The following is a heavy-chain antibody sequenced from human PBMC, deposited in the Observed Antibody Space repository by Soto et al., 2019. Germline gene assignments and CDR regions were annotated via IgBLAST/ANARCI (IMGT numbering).Heavy chain of an antibody. CDR2: INSDGSST. D-gene: IGHD3-10*01. J-gene: IGHJ5*02. CDR3: ARGRNAITMVRGDPDGWFDP. V-gene: IGHV3-74*01. CDR1: GFTFSSYW. Sequence: GGSLRLSCAASGFTFSSYWMHWVRQAPGKGLVWVSRINSDGSSTSYADSVKGRFTISRDNAKNTLYLQMNSLRAEDTAVYYCARGRNAITMVRGDPDGWFDPWGQGTLVTVSS.